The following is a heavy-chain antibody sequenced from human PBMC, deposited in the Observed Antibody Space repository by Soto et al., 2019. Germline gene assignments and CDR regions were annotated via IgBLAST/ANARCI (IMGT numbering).Heavy chain of an antibody. CDR3: ARVLQFSEGVRAFDI. CDR2: ISSSSSYI. CDR1: GFTFSSYS. D-gene: IGHD2-8*01. Sequence: EVQLVESGGGLVKPGGSLRLSCAASGFTFSSYSMNWVRQAPGKGLEWVSSISSSSSYIYYADSVKGRFTISRDNAKNSLYLQMNSLRAEDTAVYYCARVLQFSEGVRAFDIWGQGTMVTVSS. J-gene: IGHJ3*02. V-gene: IGHV3-21*01.